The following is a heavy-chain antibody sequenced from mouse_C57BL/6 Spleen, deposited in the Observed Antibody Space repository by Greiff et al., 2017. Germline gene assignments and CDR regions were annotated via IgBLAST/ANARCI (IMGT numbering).Heavy chain of an antibody. CDR3: AREGDYAY. J-gene: IGHJ3*01. CDR2: IDPSDSYT. CDR1: GYTFTSYW. V-gene: IGHV1-59*01. D-gene: IGHD2-4*01. Sequence: QVQLQQPGAELVRPGTSVKLSCKASGYTFTSYWMHWVKQRPGQGLEWIGVIDPSDSYTNYNQKFKGKATLTVDTSSSTAYMQLSRLTSEDSAVYYCAREGDYAYWGQGTLVTVSA.